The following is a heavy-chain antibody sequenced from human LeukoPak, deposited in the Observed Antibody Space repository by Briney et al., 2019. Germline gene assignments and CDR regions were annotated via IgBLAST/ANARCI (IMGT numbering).Heavy chain of an antibody. V-gene: IGHV1-69*13. J-gene: IGHJ3*02. CDR3: ARESFSSGYYGNAFDI. D-gene: IGHD3-22*01. Sequence: ASVKVSCKASGGTFSSYAISWVRQAPGQGLEWMGGIIPIFGTANYAQKFQGRVTITADESTSTAYMELSSLRSEDTAVYYCARESFSSGYYGNAFDIWGQGTMVTVSS. CDR1: GGTFSSYA. CDR2: IIPIFGTA.